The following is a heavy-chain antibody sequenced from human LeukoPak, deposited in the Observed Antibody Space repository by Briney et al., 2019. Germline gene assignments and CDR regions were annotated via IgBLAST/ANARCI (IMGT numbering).Heavy chain of an antibody. CDR3: ARGSSLLNKFAIDY. V-gene: IGHV1-2*02. Sequence: ASVKVSCKASGYTFTGYYMHWVRQAPGQGLEWMGWINPNSGGTNYAQKFQGRVTMTRDTSISTAYMELSRLRSDDTAVYYCARGSSLLNKFAIDYWGQVTLVTVSS. J-gene: IGHJ4*02. D-gene: IGHD2-15*01. CDR1: GYTFTGYY. CDR2: INPNSGGT.